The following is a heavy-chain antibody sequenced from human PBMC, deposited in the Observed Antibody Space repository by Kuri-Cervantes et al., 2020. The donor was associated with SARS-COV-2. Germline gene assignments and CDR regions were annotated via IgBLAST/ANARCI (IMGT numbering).Heavy chain of an antibody. J-gene: IGHJ2*01. CDR3: ARGSFASSSWQDWYFDL. V-gene: IGHV3-33*01. CDR2: IWYDGSNK. D-gene: IGHD6-13*01. Sequence: LSLTCAASGFTFSSYGMHWVRQAPGKGLEWVAVIWYDGSNKYYADSVKGRFTISRDNCKNTLYLQMNSLRAEDTAVYYCARGSFASSSWQDWYFDLWGRGTLVTVSS. CDR1: GFTFSSYG.